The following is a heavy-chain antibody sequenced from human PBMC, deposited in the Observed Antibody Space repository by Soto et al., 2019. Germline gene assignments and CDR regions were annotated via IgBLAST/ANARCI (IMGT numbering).Heavy chain of an antibody. CDR3: ASGRTVRDDDDIDL. Sequence: QVQLVDSGGGVVQPGRSLRLSCAASGFTFSSYSMHWVRQAPGKGLERVAAMSYDGNSLYFADSVKGRFTISRDNYKNTLSLHMNTLGAEDSAVYYCASGRTVRDDDDIDLWGQGALVTVSS. CDR2: MSYDGNSL. D-gene: IGHD2-21*01. V-gene: IGHV3-30-3*01. J-gene: IGHJ4*02. CDR1: GFTFSSYS.